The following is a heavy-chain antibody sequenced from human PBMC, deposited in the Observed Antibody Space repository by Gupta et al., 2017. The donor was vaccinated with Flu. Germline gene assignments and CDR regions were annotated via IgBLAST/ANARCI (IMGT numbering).Heavy chain of an antibody. V-gene: IGHV4-4*07. Sequence: WIRQPAGKGLEWIGRIRTSGGTHFNPSFGSRVTMSVDTSKNQFSLNLDSMTAADTAVYFCARGLTGASFFDYWGQGILVTVSS. J-gene: IGHJ4*02. CDR3: ARGLTGASFFDY. D-gene: IGHD1-26*01. CDR2: IRTSGGT.